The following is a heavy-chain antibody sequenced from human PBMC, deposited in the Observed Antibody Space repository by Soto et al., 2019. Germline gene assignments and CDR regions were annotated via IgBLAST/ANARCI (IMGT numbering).Heavy chain of an antibody. J-gene: IGHJ4*02. CDR1: GFTFSSYA. CDR3: AKDNDILTGYHDY. V-gene: IGHV3-23*01. CDR2: ISGSGGST. D-gene: IGHD3-9*01. Sequence: GGSLRLSCAASGFTFSSYAMGWVRQAPGKGLEWVSAISGSGGSTYYADSVKGRFTISRDNSKNTLYLQMNSLRAEDTAVYYCAKDNDILTGYHDYWGQGTLVTVSS.